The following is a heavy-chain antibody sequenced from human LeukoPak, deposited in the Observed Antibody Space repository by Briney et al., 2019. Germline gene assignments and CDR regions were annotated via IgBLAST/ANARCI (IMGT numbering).Heavy chain of an antibody. CDR1: GGSFSGYY. V-gene: IGHV4-34*01. CDR3: ARGRSGWSSSSLGRWFDP. J-gene: IGHJ5*02. CDR2: INHSGST. D-gene: IGHD6-6*01. Sequence: SETLSLTCAVYGGSFSGYYWSWIRQPPGKGLEWIGEINHSGSTNYNPSLKSRVTISVDTSKIQFSLKLSSVTAADTAVYYCARGRSGWSSSSLGRWFDPWGQGTLVTVSS.